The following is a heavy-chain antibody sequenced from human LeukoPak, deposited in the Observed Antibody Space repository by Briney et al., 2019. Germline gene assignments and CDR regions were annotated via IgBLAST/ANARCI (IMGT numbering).Heavy chain of an antibody. D-gene: IGHD1-26*01. J-gene: IGHJ4*02. V-gene: IGHV1-69*05. CDR2: IIPIFGTA. CDR3: AKDLVPVVGATY. CDR1: GGTFSSYA. Sequence: SVKVSCKASGGTFSSYAISWVRQAPGQGLEWMGGIIPIFGTANYAQKFQGRVTITTDESTSTAYMELSSLRAEDTAVYYCAKDLVPVVGATYWGQGTLVTVSS.